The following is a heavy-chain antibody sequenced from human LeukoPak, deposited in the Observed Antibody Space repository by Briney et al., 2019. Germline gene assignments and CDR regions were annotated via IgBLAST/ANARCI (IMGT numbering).Heavy chain of an antibody. J-gene: IGHJ4*02. CDR2: IYPGDSET. D-gene: IGHD1-1*01. CDR1: GYIFSNYW. CDR3: ARQFMEWDS. Sequence: GESLKISCQASGYIFSNYWIGWVRQMPGKGLEWMAIIYPGDSETKYSPSFQGQVTISDDKSISTTYLQWSSVKASDTAMYYCARQFMEWDSWGQGTLVTVSS. V-gene: IGHV5-51*01.